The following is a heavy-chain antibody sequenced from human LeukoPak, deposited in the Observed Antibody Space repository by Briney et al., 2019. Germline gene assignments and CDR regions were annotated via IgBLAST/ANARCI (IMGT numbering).Heavy chain of an antibody. D-gene: IGHD6-19*01. Sequence: GGSLRLSCAASGFDFSIHSMNWVRQAPGKGLEWISYITGGSNIIYYGDSVKGRFTISRDNAKNSLYLQMNSLRAEDTAVYYCARVQVAVVYYYYYYMDVWGKGTTVTVSS. CDR3: ARVQVAVVYYYYYYMDV. CDR1: GFDFSIHS. J-gene: IGHJ6*03. CDR2: ITGGSNII. V-gene: IGHV3-48*01.